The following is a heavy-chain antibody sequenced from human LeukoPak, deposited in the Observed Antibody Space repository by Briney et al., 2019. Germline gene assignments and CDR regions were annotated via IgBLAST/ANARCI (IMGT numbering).Heavy chain of an antibody. CDR3: ARGAGYSSGWYNH. D-gene: IGHD6-19*01. V-gene: IGHV3-33*01. J-gene: IGHJ5*02. CDR2: IWYDGSNK. CDR1: GFTFSSYG. Sequence: GGSLRLSCAASGFTFSSYGMHWVRQAPGKGLEWVAVIWYDGSNKYYVDSVKGRFTISRDNSKNTVYLQMNSLRAEDTAVYYCARGAGYSSGWYNHWGQGTLVTVSS.